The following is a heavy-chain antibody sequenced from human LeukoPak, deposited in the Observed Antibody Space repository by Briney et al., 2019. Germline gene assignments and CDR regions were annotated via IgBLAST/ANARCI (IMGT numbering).Heavy chain of an antibody. Sequence: SETLSLTCTVSGGSISSSSYSWGWIRQPPGKGLEWIGSIYYSGSTYYNPSLKSRVNISVATSKNQFSLKLSSVTAADTAVYYCARRLRYFDWLLYDWADVWGQGTTVTVSS. J-gene: IGHJ6*02. V-gene: IGHV4-39*01. CDR2: IYYSGST. CDR3: ARRLRYFDWLLYDWADV. CDR1: GGSISSSSYS. D-gene: IGHD3-9*01.